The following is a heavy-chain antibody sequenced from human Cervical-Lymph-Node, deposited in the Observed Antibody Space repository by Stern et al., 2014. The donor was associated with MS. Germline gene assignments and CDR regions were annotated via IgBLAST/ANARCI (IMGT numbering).Heavy chain of an antibody. J-gene: IGHJ3*02. CDR3: ARGLLGSENAFDI. CDR1: GYTFTSYG. D-gene: IGHD2-15*01. CDR2: IRSYHGNT. Sequence: QVQLVQSGAEVKKPGASVKVSCKASGYTFTSYGISWVRQAPGQGLECIGWIRSYHGNTTYAQKLQGRVTMTTYTSTSTAYMELRSLISDYTAVYYCARGLLGSENAFDIWGQGTMVTVSS. V-gene: IGHV1-18*01.